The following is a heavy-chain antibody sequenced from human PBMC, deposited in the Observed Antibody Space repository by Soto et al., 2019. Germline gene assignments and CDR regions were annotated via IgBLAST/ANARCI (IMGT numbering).Heavy chain of an antibody. J-gene: IGHJ4*02. CDR2: MNPDSGIT. Sequence: ASVKVSCKASGYTFTTSDINWARQAPGQGLEWMGWMNPDSGITAYAQTFQGRVTMTTSTSTSTVYMELSSLGSDDTAVYYCARRPHCSGGICYYGLDYWGQGTLVTVSS. V-gene: IGHV1-8*01. CDR1: GYTFTTSD. D-gene: IGHD2-15*01. CDR3: ARRPHCSGGICYYGLDY.